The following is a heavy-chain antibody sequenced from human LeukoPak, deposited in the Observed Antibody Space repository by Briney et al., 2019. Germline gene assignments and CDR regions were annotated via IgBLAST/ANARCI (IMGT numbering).Heavy chain of an antibody. CDR1: GGSISSGDYY. CDR2: IYYSGST. V-gene: IGHV4-30-4*08. Sequence: SQTLSLTCTVSGGSISSGDYYWSWIRQPPGEGLEWIGYIYYSGSTYYNPSLKSRVTISVDTSKNQFSLKLSSVTAADTAVYYCARLDSGSYVGYWGQGTLVTVSS. D-gene: IGHD3-10*01. J-gene: IGHJ4*02. CDR3: ARLDSGSYVGY.